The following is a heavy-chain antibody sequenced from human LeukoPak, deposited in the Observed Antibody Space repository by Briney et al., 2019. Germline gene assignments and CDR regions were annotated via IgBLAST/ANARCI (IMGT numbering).Heavy chain of an antibody. CDR1: GGSISSYY. Sequence: SETLSLTCTVSGGSISSYYWGWIRQPPGKGLEWIGYIYYSGSTNYNPSLKSRVTISVDTSKNQFPLKLSSVTAADTAVYYCARDEVGMRDFDYWGQGTLVTVSS. J-gene: IGHJ4*02. CDR3: ARDEVGMRDFDY. V-gene: IGHV4-59*12. CDR2: IYYSGST. D-gene: IGHD3-22*01.